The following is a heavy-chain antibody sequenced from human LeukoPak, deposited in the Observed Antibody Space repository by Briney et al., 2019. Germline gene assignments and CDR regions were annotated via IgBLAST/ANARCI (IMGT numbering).Heavy chain of an antibody. J-gene: IGHJ4*02. CDR1: GFTFSSYG. V-gene: IGHV3-30*02. D-gene: IGHD6-13*01. CDR2: IRYDGSNK. CDR3: AKDGAKKYSSRQAALDY. Sequence: PGGSLRLSCAASGFTFSSYGMHWVRQAPGKGLEWVAFIRYDGSNKYYADSVKGRFTISRDNSKNTLYLQMNSLRAEDTAVYYCAKDGAKKYSSRQAALDYWGQGTLVTVSS.